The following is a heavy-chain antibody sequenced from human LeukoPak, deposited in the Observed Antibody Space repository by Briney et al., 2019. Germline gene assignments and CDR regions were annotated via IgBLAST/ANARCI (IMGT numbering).Heavy chain of an antibody. CDR2: IYSGGST. J-gene: IGHJ4*02. V-gene: IGHV3-53*01. CDR3: AAQGVFSHGGY. CDR1: GFTVSNNY. Sequence: PGGSLRLSCAASGFTVSNNYMSWVRQAPGKGLGWVSVIYSGGSTYYTDSVKGRFTISRDTSKNTLYLQMNSPRAEDTAVYYCAAQGVFSHGGYWGQGTLVTVSS. D-gene: IGHD3-16*01.